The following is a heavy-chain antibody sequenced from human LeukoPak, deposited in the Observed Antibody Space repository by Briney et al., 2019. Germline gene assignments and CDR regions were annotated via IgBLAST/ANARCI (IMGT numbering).Heavy chain of an antibody. V-gene: IGHV3-21*01. D-gene: IGHD5-24*01. Sequence: GGSLRLSCAASGFTFSSYSMNWVRQAPGKGLEWVSSIGSSGNYIYYADSVKGRFTISRDNAKNSLYLQMNSLRAEDTAVYYCALQEMATRYFQHWGPGTLVTVSS. CDR1: GFTFSSYS. CDR3: ALQEMATRYFQH. J-gene: IGHJ1*01. CDR2: IGSSGNYI.